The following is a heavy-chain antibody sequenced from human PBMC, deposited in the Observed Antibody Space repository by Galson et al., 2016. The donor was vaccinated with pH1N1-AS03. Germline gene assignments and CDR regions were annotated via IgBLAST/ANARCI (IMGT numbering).Heavy chain of an antibody. CDR1: GFIFTHYS. CDR3: AREEGGFGSNWLQTDAFDI. Sequence: SLRLSCAASGFIFTHYSMHWVRQAPGKGLEWVAVMSYEGTTKYYADSVKGRFTISRDNSKNTLYLQMNSLRTEDTALYYCAREEGGFGSNWLQTDAFDIWGQGTMVTVSS. CDR2: MSYEGTTK. J-gene: IGHJ3*02. D-gene: IGHD6-13*01. V-gene: IGHV3-30-3*01.